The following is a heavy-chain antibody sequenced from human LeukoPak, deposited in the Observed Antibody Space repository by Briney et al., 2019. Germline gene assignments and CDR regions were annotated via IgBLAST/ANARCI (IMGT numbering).Heavy chain of an antibody. Sequence: PSETLSLTCTVSGGSISSYFWSWIRQPAGKGLEWIGRIYTSGSTNYTPSLNSRVTMSVDTSKNHFSLKLSSVTAADTAVYYCARAPRPSFGAVSYSSGWYFDYWGQGTLVTVSS. J-gene: IGHJ4*02. CDR2: IYTSGST. D-gene: IGHD6-19*01. V-gene: IGHV4-4*07. CDR1: GGSISSYF. CDR3: ARAPRPSFGAVSYSSGWYFDY.